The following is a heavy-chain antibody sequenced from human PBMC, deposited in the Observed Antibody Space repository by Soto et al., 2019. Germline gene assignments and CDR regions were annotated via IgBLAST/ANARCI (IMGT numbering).Heavy chain of an antibody. Sequence: GVSLRLSCAASEFTFTYAWMSWVRQAPGKGLEWVGRIKSKTDGGTTDYAAPVKGRSTISRDESQNTLYLQMNSLKTEDTAVYYCARGTWSGYKRYYFDFWGQGALVTVSS. V-gene: IGHV3-15*01. CDR3: ARGTWSGYKRYYFDF. CDR2: IKSKTDGGTT. J-gene: IGHJ4*02. D-gene: IGHD3-3*01. CDR1: EFTFTYAW.